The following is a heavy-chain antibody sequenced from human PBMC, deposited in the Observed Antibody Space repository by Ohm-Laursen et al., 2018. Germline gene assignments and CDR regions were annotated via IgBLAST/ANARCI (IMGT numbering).Heavy chain of an antibody. CDR3: AKEWELLQDAVDI. CDR1: GFTFSSYG. V-gene: IGHV3-30*18. D-gene: IGHD1-26*01. Sequence: SLRLSCSASGFTFSSYGTHWVRQAPGKGLEWVAVISYDGRNKHYADSVKGRFTISRDNSKNTLHLQMNSLRAEDTAVYCCAKEWELLQDAVDIWGQGTMVTVSS. J-gene: IGHJ3*02. CDR2: ISYDGRNK.